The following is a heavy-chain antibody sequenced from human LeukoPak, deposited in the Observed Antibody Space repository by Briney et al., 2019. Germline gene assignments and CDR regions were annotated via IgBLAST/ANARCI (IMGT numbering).Heavy chain of an antibody. D-gene: IGHD2-15*01. CDR2: IYHSGST. CDR1: GGSISSGGYY. V-gene: IGHV4-30-2*01. J-gene: IGHJ4*02. CDR3: ASSPVGGGSSDY. Sequence: PSQTLSLTCTVSGGSISSGGYYWSWVRQPPGKGLEWIGYIYHSGSTYYNPSLKSRVTISVDKSKNQFSLKLSSVTAADTAVYYCASSPVGGGSSDYWGQGTLVTVSS.